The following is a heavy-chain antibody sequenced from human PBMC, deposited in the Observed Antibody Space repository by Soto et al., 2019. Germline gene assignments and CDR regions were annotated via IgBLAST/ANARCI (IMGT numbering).Heavy chain of an antibody. CDR3: AKGGAIVAAGTRVYLYNAMDV. V-gene: IGHV1-2*02. Sequence: SVKVSCKASGYTFTGYYVHWVRQAPGQGLEWMGWINPNSGDTYLAQRFQGRVTMNRDTSIGTAYMELRGLTSDDTAEYYCAKGGAIVAAGTRVYLYNAMDVWGQGTTVTV. J-gene: IGHJ6*02. CDR2: INPNSGDT. CDR1: GYTFTGYY. D-gene: IGHD1-26*01.